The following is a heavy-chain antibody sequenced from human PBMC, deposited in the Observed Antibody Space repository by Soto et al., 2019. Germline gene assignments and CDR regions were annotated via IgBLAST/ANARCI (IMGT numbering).Heavy chain of an antibody. J-gene: IGHJ6*03. D-gene: IGHD3-10*01. Sequence: QVQLQESGPGLVKPSETLSLTCTVSGGSISSYYWSWIRQPPGKGLEWIGYIYYSGSTNYNPSLKSRVTISVDTSKNQFSLKLSSVTAADTVVYYCAREGYYGSGSYYRVYYYYYMDVWGKGTTVTVSS. V-gene: IGHV4-59*01. CDR3: AREGYYGSGSYYRVYYYYYMDV. CDR2: IYYSGST. CDR1: GGSISSYY.